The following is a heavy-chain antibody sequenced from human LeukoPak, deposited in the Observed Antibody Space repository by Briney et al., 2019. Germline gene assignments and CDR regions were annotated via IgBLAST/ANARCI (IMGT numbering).Heavy chain of an antibody. CDR1: GFTFSSYG. D-gene: IGHD6-13*01. Sequence: GGSLRHSCAASGFTFSSYGMHWVRQAPGKGLEWGAFIRYDGSNKYYADSVKDRFTISRDNSKNTLYLQMNSLRAEDTAVYYCAKGHLAAAAGNKLFDPWGQGTLVTVSS. V-gene: IGHV3-30*02. CDR3: AKGHLAAAAGNKLFDP. J-gene: IGHJ5*02. CDR2: IRYDGSNK.